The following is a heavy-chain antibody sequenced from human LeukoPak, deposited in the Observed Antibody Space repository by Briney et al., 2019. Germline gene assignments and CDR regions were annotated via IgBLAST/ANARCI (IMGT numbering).Heavy chain of an antibody. D-gene: IGHD1-1*01. J-gene: IGHJ4*02. CDR3: AGGMGYTTDY. Sequence: GGSLRLSCVASGLTFSNYWMNWVRQAPGKGLEWVANIKQDGSAENYVDSVRGRFTISRDNAENSVYLQMNSLRDDDTAVYYCAGGMGYTTDYWGQGILVTVSS. CDR1: GLTFSNYW. CDR2: IKQDGSAE. V-gene: IGHV3-7*01.